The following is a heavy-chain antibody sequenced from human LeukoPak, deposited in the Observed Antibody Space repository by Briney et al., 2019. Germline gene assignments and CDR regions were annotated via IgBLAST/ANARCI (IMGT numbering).Heavy chain of an antibody. Sequence: ASVKVSCKASGGTFTSYTISWVRQAPGQGLEWMGRIIPILGTANYAQKFQGRVTITADKSTSTAYMELSSLRSDDTAVYYCARMVSDAALGYYYYMDVWGKGTTVTVSS. CDR1: GGTFTSYT. V-gene: IGHV1-69*08. CDR2: IIPILGTA. CDR3: ARMVSDAALGYYYYMDV. D-gene: IGHD3-10*01. J-gene: IGHJ6*03.